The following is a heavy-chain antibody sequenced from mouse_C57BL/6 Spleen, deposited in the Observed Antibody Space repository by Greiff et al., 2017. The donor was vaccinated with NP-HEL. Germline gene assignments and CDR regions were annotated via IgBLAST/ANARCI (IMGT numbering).Heavy chain of an antibody. D-gene: IGHD2-3*01. CDR3: ARLGGYYEAWFAY. CDR1: GFTFTDYY. J-gene: IGHJ3*01. V-gene: IGHV7-3*01. Sequence: EVKVVESGGGLVQPGGSLSLSCAASGFTFTDYYMSWVRQPPGKALEWLGFIRNKANGYTTEYSASVKGRFTISRDNSQSILYLQMNALRAEDSATYYCARLGGYYEAWFAYWGQGTLVTVSA. CDR2: IRNKANGYTT.